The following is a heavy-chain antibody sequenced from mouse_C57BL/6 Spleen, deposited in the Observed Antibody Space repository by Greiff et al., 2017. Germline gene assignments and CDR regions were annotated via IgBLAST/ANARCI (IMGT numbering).Heavy chain of an antibody. CDR2: IYPGSGST. D-gene: IGHD2-5*01. CDR1: GYTFTSYW. CDR3: ARGRDYSNYFGY. Sequence: QVQLKQPGAELVKPGASVKMSCKASGYTFTSYWITWVEQRPGPGLEWIGDIYPGSGSTNYNEKFKSKATLTVATSSSTAYMQLSSLTSEDSAVYYCARGRDYSNYFGYWGQGTTLTVAS. J-gene: IGHJ2*01. V-gene: IGHV1-55*01.